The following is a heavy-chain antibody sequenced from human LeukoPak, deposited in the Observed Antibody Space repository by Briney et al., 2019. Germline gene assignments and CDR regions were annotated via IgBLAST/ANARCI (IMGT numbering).Heavy chain of an antibody. Sequence: SVKVSCKPSGGTFSIYTISWVRQAPGQGLEWMGRIIPILGIANYAQKFQGRVTITADKSTSTAYMELSSLRSEDTAVYYCARDPNDFWSGNNWFAPWGQGTLVTVSS. J-gene: IGHJ5*02. CDR2: IIPILGIA. CDR1: GGTFSIYT. D-gene: IGHD3-3*01. CDR3: ARDPNDFWSGNNWFAP. V-gene: IGHV1-69*04.